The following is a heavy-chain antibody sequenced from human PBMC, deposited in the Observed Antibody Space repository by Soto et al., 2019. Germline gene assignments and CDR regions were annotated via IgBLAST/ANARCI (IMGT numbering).Heavy chain of an antibody. CDR1: GFTFSSYA. J-gene: IGHJ5*02. V-gene: IGHV3-23*01. D-gene: IGHD6-19*01. CDR3: AKEGGRRGPGIAVAGTWVIWFDP. CDR2: ISGSGGIT. Sequence: GGSLRLSCAASGFTFSSYAMSWVRQAPGKGLEWVSAISGSGGITYYADSVKGRFTISRDNSKNTLYLQMNSLRAEDTAVYYCAKEGGRRGPGIAVAGTWVIWFDPWGQGTLVTVSS.